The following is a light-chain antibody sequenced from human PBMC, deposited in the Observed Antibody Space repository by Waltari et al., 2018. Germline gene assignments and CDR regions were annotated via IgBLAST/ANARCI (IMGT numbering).Light chain of an antibody. Sequence: EIVLTQSPGTLSLSPGEIATLSCRASQSVASSCFAWFQQKPGQAPRPPIYGASSRATGVPDRFSGSGSGTDFTLTIDRLEPEDFAVYYCQQYGSSPRTFGQGTKVEI. CDR3: QQYGSSPRT. CDR2: GAS. J-gene: IGKJ1*01. CDR1: QSVASSC. V-gene: IGKV3-20*01.